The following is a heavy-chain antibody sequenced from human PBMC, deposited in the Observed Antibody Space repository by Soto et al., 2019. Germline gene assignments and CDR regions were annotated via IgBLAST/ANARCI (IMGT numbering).Heavy chain of an antibody. CDR3: ASGRGRSFYYGMDV. V-gene: IGHV3-23*01. Sequence: EVQLLESGGGLVQPGGSLRLSCAASRFTFSSYAMTWVRQAPGKGLEWVSAISGSGDSTYYAGSVKGRFTISRDNSKNTLYLQMNSLRAEDTVVYYCASGRGRSFYYGMDVWGQGTTVTVSS. CDR1: RFTFSSYA. J-gene: IGHJ6*02. D-gene: IGHD1-26*01. CDR2: ISGSGDST.